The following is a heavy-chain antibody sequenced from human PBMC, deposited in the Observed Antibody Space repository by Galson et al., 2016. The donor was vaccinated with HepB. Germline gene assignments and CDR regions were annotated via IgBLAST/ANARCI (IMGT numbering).Heavy chain of an antibody. V-gene: IGHV3-33*01. D-gene: IGHD3-22*01. CDR1: GFTFSSYG. Sequence: SLRLSCAASGFTFSSYGMHWVRQAPGKGLGWVALIWYDGSKKYYADPVTGRFTISRDNSKNTLYLQMNSLRAEDTAVYYCARGYYDSSGYYPYYFDYWGQGTLVTVSS. CDR3: ARGYYDSSGYYPYYFDY. J-gene: IGHJ4*02. CDR2: IWYDGSKK.